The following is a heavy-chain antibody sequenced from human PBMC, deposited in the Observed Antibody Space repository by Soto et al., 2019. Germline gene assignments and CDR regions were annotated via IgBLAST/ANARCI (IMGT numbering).Heavy chain of an antibody. Sequence: SETLSLTCTVSGGSISSSSYYWGWIRQPPGKGLEWIGSIYYSGSTYYNPSLKSRVTISVDTSKNQFSLKLSAVTAADTAGYYCARLRCGGSCYSGYYYYGMDVWGQGTTVTVSS. V-gene: IGHV4-39*01. J-gene: IGHJ6*02. CDR1: GGSISSSSYY. CDR3: ARLRCGGSCYSGYYYYGMDV. D-gene: IGHD2-15*01. CDR2: IYYSGST.